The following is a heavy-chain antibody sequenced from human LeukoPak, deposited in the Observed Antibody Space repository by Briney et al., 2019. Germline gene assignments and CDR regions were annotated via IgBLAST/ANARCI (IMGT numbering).Heavy chain of an antibody. V-gene: IGHV4-39*07. J-gene: IGHJ4*02. Sequence: SETLSLTCTVSGGSISSSSYYWGWIRQPPGKGLEWIGSIYYSGSTYYNPSLKSRVTISVDKSKNQFSLKLSSVTAADTAVYYCARVKDSSGYYSFFDYWGQGTLVTVSS. CDR3: ARVKDSSGYYSFFDY. D-gene: IGHD3-22*01. CDR1: GGSISSSSYY. CDR2: IYYSGST.